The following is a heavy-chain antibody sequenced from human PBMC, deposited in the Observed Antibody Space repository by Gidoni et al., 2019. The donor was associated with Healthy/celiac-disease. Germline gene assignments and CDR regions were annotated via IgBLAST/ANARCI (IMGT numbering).Heavy chain of an antibody. V-gene: IGHV3-30-3*01. CDR3: ARGGGEYSGYDPYWYFDL. CDR2: ISYEGSNK. Sequence: QVHLVESVGGVVQPGRSLRLSCAASGFPFSIHAMHWVRQAPAKGLEGVAFISYEGSNKNYADAVKGRFTISRDNSKNTLYLQMNSLRAEDTAVYYCARGGGEYSGYDPYWYFDLWGRGTLVTVSS. D-gene: IGHD5-12*01. CDR1: GFPFSIHA. J-gene: IGHJ2*01.